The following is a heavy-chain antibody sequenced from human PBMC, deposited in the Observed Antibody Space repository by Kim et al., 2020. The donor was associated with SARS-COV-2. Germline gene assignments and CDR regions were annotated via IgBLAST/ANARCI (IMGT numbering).Heavy chain of an antibody. D-gene: IGHD6-6*01. Sequence: SETLSLTCAVYGGSFSGYYWSWIRQPPGKGLEWIGEINHSGSTNYNPSLKSRVTISVDTSKNQFSLKLSSVTAADTAVYYCARGFIAARLTLNWFDPWGQGTLVTVSS. CDR2: INHSGST. J-gene: IGHJ5*02. V-gene: IGHV4-34*01. CDR1: GGSFSGYY. CDR3: ARGFIAARLTLNWFDP.